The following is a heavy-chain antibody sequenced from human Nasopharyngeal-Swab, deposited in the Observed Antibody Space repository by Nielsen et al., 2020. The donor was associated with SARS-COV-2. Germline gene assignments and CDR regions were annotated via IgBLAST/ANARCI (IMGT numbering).Heavy chain of an antibody. D-gene: IGHD3-16*02. CDR1: GGSFSGYY. Sequence: ETLSLTCAVYGGSFSGYYWSWIRQPPGKGLEWIGEINHSGSTNYNPSLKSRVTISVDTSKNQFSLKLSSVTAADTAVYYCARPHLPRYDYVWGSYRYVDAFDIWGQGTMVTVSS. CDR3: ARPHLPRYDYVWGSYRYVDAFDI. CDR2: INHSGST. V-gene: IGHV4-34*01. J-gene: IGHJ3*02.